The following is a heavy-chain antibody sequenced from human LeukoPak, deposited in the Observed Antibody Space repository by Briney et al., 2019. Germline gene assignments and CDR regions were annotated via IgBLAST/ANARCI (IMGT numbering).Heavy chain of an antibody. V-gene: IGHV4-34*01. D-gene: IGHD6-13*01. CDR2: INHSGST. J-gene: IGHJ5*02. CDR3: ARSMYRSTWNADH. CDR1: GGSFSGYY. Sequence: SETLSLTCAVYGGSFSGYYWSWIRQPPGKGLEWIGEINHSGSTNYNPSLKSRVTISVDTSKNQFSLKVSSVTAADTAVYYCARSMYRSTWNADHWGQGTLVTVSS.